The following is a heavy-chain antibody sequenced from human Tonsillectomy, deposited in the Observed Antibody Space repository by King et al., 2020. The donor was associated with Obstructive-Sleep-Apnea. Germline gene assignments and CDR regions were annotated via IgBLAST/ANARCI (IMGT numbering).Heavy chain of an antibody. Sequence: LQLQESGPGLVKPSETLSLTCTVSGGSISSSSYYWGWIRQPPGKGLEWIGNIYFSGSTYYNPSLKSRVTISVDTSKNQFSLKLTSVTAADTAVYYCAREDSLSWYSVDYWGQGILVTASS. J-gene: IGHJ4*02. CDR2: IYFSGST. D-gene: IGHD6-13*01. CDR3: AREDSLSWYSVDY. CDR1: GGSISSSSYY. V-gene: IGHV4-39*07.